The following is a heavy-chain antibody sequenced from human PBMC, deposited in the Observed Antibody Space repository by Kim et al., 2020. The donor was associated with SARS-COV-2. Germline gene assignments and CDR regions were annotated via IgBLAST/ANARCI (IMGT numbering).Heavy chain of an antibody. CDR2: IWYDGSNK. D-gene: IGHD3-9*01. CDR3: ARDGDILTGYDY. CDR1: GFTFSSYG. Sequence: GGSLRLSCAASGFTFSSYGMHWVRQAPGKGLEWVAVIWYDGSNKYYADSVKGRFTISRDNSKNTLYLQMNSLRAEDTAVYYCARDGDILTGYDYWGQGTLVTVSS. J-gene: IGHJ4*02. V-gene: IGHV3-33*01.